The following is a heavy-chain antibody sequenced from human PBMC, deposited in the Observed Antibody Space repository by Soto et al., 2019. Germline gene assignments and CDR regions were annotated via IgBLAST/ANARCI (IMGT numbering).Heavy chain of an antibody. V-gene: IGHV3-30*18. CDR3: AKDLIAYDYDSSGYYPAFDY. D-gene: IGHD3-22*01. CDR1: GFTFSSYG. Sequence: QVQLVESGGGVDQPGRSLRLSCAASGFTFSSYGMHWVRQAPGKGLEWMAIVSYDGSNKYYADSVNGRFTVSSDNSKDTLYLQMNSLRAEDTAVFYCAKDLIAYDYDSSGYYPAFDYWGQGTLVTVSS. J-gene: IGHJ4*02. CDR2: VSYDGSNK.